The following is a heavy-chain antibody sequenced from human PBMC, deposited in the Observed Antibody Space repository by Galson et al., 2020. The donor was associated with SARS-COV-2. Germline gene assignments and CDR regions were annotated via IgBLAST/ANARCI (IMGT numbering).Heavy chain of an antibody. CDR3: ARVSLATIFGVEADY. V-gene: IGHV1-2*02. CDR1: GYTFTGYY. J-gene: IGHJ4*02. CDR2: LNPNSGGT. Sequence: ASVKVSCQASGYTFTGYYMHWVRQAPGQGLEWMGWLNPNSGGTNYAQKFQGRVTMTRDTSISTAYLELSRLRSDDTAVYYCARVSLATIFGVEADYWGQGTLVTVSS. D-gene: IGHD3-3*01.